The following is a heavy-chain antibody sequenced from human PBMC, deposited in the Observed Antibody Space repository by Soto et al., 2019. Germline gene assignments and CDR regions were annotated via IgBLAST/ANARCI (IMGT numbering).Heavy chain of an antibody. CDR1: GGSISSSSYY. Sequence: SETLSLTCTVSGGSISSSSYYWGWIRQPPGKGLEWIGSIYYSGSTYYNPSLKSRVTISVDTSKNQFSLKLSSVTAADTAVYYCARAIVVVPHSSGGWFDPWGQGTLVTVSS. V-gene: IGHV4-39*07. CDR3: ARAIVVVPHSSGGWFDP. J-gene: IGHJ5*02. CDR2: IYYSGST. D-gene: IGHD2-2*01.